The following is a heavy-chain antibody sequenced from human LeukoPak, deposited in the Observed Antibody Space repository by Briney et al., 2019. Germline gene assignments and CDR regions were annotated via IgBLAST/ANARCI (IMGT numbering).Heavy chain of an antibody. CDR3: ARDRPLLYYYDSSGYYGDFDY. V-gene: IGHV4-39*02. D-gene: IGHD3-22*01. CDR1: GGSISLSYYY. CDR2: VYYSGTT. Sequence: SETLSLTCSVSGGSISLSYYYWGWIRQPPGKALEWIGSVYYSGTTSYNPSLKSRVTISVDMSKNHFSLRLSSVTAADTAVYYCARDRPLLYYYDSSGYYGDFDYWGQGTLVTVSP. J-gene: IGHJ4*02.